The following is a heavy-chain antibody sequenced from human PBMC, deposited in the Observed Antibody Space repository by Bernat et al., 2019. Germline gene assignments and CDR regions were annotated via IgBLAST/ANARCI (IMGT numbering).Heavy chain of an antibody. D-gene: IGHD1-1*01. V-gene: IGHV3-15*04. CDR2: IESKSIGGTT. CDR3: TTHDWNDLSD. Sequence: EVQLVESGGGLVKPGGSLRLSCAGSGFTFSNAWMSWVRQAPGKGLEWVGRIESKSIGGTTDYAAPVKGRFTISRDDSKNTLYLQMNSLKTEDTAVYYCTTHDWNDLSDWGQGTLVTVSS. J-gene: IGHJ4*02. CDR1: GFTFSNAW.